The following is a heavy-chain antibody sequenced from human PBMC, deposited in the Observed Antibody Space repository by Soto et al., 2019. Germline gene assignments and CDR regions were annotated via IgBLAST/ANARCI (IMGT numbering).Heavy chain of an antibody. D-gene: IGHD1-26*01. CDR3: ARVFRRRLHNLTPNRIVGATFDY. J-gene: IGHJ4*02. CDR1: GGSFSGYY. CDR2: INHSGST. V-gene: IGHV4-34*01. Sequence: PSETLSLTCAVYGGSFSGYYWSWIRQPPGKGLEWIGEINHSGSTNYNPSLKSRITISVDTSKNQFSLKLSSVTAADTAVYYCARVFRRRLHNLTPNRIVGATFDYWGQGTLVTVSS.